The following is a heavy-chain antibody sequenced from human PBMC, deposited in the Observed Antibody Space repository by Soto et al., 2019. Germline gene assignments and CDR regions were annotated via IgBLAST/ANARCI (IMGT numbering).Heavy chain of an antibody. CDR2: IIGSGGET. CDR3: AKEGLSRHFDFDS. V-gene: IGHV3-23*01. D-gene: IGHD3-9*01. Sequence: GGSLRLSCAASGFTFSSHAMSWVRQAPGKGLEWVSSIIGSGGETFYSESVKGRFTISRDNSRNTLSLQMNNLRAEDAAVYYCAKEGLSRHFDFDSWGQGTLVTVSS. J-gene: IGHJ4*02. CDR1: GFTFSSHA.